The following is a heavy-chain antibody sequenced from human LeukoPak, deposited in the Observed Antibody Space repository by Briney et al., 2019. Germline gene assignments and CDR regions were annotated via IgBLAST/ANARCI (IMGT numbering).Heavy chain of an antibody. CDR2: ISGSGGST. CDR3: AKSNFHDILTGYFWD. Sequence: GGTLRLSCAASGFTFSGYGMSWVRQAPGKGLEWVSAISGSGGSTYYADSVKGRFTISRDNSKNTLYLQMNSLRAEDTAVYYCAKSNFHDILTGYFWDWGQGTLVTVSS. D-gene: IGHD3-9*01. V-gene: IGHV3-23*01. J-gene: IGHJ4*02. CDR1: GFTFSGYG.